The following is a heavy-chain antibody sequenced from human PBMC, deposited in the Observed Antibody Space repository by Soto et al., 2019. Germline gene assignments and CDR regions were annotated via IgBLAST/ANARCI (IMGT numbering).Heavy chain of an antibody. D-gene: IGHD6-19*01. CDR1: GGTLNKHA. J-gene: IGHJ3*01. Sequence: QVQLVQSGAEVKKPGSSVRVSCRASGGTLNKHAITWVRRAPGLGLEWLGGIIPMFGIPNYPQKFQSRVTITADDSTNTSHMELNSLTSDDTAVYYCARGGTSGWLKGAYDVWGQGTMVTVSS. CDR2: IIPMFGIP. V-gene: IGHV1-69*01. CDR3: ARGGTSGWLKGAYDV.